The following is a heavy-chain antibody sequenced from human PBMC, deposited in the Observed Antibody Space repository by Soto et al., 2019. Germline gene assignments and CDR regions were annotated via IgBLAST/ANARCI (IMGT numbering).Heavy chain of an antibody. Sequence: GGSLRLSCAASGFTFSSYAMHWVRQAPGKGLEWVAVISYDGSNKYYADSVKGRFTISRDNAKNTLYLQMNSLRDEDTAVYYCVRGNTGYGNFDSWGQGTLVTVSS. CDR3: VRGNTGYGNFDS. D-gene: IGHD5-12*01. CDR1: GFTFSSYA. CDR2: ISYDGSNK. V-gene: IGHV3-30-3*01. J-gene: IGHJ4*02.